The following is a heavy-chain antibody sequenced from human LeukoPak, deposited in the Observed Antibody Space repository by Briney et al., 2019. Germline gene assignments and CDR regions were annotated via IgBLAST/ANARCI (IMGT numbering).Heavy chain of an antibody. CDR3: AKVTLSIGAFDV. Sequence: PGGSLRLSCAASGFTSDVYAMHWVRQVPGKGLEWVAGIGWNSDTIGYGDSVRGRFTISRDNAKNSLYLQMNSLGAEDTALYYCAKVTLSIGAFDVWGQGTMVTVSS. CDR2: IGWNSDTI. CDR1: GFTSDVYA. V-gene: IGHV3-9*02. J-gene: IGHJ3*01.